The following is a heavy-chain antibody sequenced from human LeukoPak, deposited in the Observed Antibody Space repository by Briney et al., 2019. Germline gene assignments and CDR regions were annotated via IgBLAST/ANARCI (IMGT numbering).Heavy chain of an antibody. J-gene: IGHJ6*03. D-gene: IGHD4-23*01. CDR1: GFTFSSYW. Sequence: GGSLRLSCAASGFTFSSYWMHWVRQAPGKGLEWVSYISSSSSTIYYADSVKGRFTISRDNAKNSLYLQMNSLRAEATAVYYCARLDGGNSGYYYYYYMDVWGKGTTVTVSS. CDR3: ARLDGGNSGYYYYYYMDV. CDR2: ISSSSSTI. V-gene: IGHV3-48*01.